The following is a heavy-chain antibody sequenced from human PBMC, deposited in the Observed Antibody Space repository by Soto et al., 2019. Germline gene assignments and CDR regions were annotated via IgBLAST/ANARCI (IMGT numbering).Heavy chain of an antibody. V-gene: IGHV2-5*02. Sequence: QITLRESGPTLVKPTQTLTLTCTISGFSLSTSGVGVGWIRQPPGKSLEWLALIYWDDVQRYSPSLKTRLTIXTDXSXTQVVLTMTNMDPVDTATYYCAHSPCSGGTCYLFDYWGQGTLVTVSS. J-gene: IGHJ4*02. CDR3: AHSPCSGGTCYLFDY. D-gene: IGHD2-15*01. CDR2: IYWDDVQ. CDR1: GFSLSTSGVG.